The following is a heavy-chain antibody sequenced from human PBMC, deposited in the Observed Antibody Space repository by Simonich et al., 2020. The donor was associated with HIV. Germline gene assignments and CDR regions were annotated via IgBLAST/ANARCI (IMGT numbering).Heavy chain of an antibody. Sequence: EVQLVESGGGLVQPGRSLRLSCAASGFTFDDYAMHWVRQAPGKGLEGVSGISWNSVSRGYADAGKGRFTISRDNAKNSLDLQMNSLRAEDTALYYCAKDKGAYYGSGSPVYWGQGTLVTVSS. CDR3: AKDKGAYYGSGSPVY. CDR2: ISWNSVSR. D-gene: IGHD3-10*01. J-gene: IGHJ4*02. V-gene: IGHV3-9*01. CDR1: GFTFDDYA.